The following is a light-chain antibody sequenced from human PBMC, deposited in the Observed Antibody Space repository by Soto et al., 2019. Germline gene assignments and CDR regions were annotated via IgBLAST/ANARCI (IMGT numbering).Light chain of an antibody. CDR3: QQYNDNWT. J-gene: IGKJ1*01. V-gene: IGKV1-5*03. CDR2: KAS. Sequence: DLQMTQSPSTLSASVGDRVTITCRASQSISSWLAWYQQKPGTAPKLLIYKASTLQSGVPSRFSGIGSGTEFTLTISSLQPDDSATYYCQQYNDNWTFGQGTKVEIK. CDR1: QSISSW.